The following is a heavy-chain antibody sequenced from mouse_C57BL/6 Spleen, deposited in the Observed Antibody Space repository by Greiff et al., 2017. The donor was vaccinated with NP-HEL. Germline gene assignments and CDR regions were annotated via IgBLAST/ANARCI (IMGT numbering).Heavy chain of an antibody. CDR3: ARKGGNNWDHFDC. CDR2: IDPSDSET. V-gene: IGHV1-52*01. CDR1: GYTFTSYW. J-gene: IGHJ2*01. D-gene: IGHD4-1*01. Sequence: VQLQQPGAELVRPGSSVKLSCKASGYTFTSYWMHWVKQRPIQGLEWIGNIDPSDSETHYNQKFKDKATLTVDKSSSTAYMQLSSLTSEDSAVYYCARKGGNNWDHFDCWGQGNTLTVST.